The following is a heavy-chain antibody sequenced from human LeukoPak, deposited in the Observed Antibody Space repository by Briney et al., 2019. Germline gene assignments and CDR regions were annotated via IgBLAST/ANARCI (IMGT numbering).Heavy chain of an antibody. Sequence: GGSLRLSCTASGFTFGDYAMSWFRQAPGKGLEWVGFIRSKAYGGTTEYAASVKGRFTISRDDSKSIAYLQMNSLKTEDTAVYYCTRDSRIQLWSYWYFDLWGRGTRVTVSS. CDR1: GFTFGDYA. CDR3: TRDSRIQLWSYWYFDL. V-gene: IGHV3-49*03. J-gene: IGHJ2*01. D-gene: IGHD5-18*01. CDR2: IRSKAYGGTT.